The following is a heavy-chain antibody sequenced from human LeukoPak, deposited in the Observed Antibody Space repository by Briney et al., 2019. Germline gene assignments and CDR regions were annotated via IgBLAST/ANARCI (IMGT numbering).Heavy chain of an antibody. Sequence: PGGSLRLSCAASGFTFSSYAMSWVRQAPGKGLEWVSGISGSGSSTYYADSVKGRFTISRDDSKNTLYLQMNSLRAEDTAVYYCAKDGYSGYGRVDYWGQGTLVTVSS. D-gene: IGHD5-12*01. V-gene: IGHV3-23*01. CDR3: AKDGYSGYGRVDY. J-gene: IGHJ4*02. CDR1: GFTFSSYA. CDR2: ISGSGSST.